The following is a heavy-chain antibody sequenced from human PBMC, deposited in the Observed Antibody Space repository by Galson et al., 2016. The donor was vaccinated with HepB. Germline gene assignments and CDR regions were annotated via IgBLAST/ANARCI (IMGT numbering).Heavy chain of an antibody. CDR3: AKKMASVYYPFDY. J-gene: IGHJ4*02. CDR2: ISGSGGST. D-gene: IGHD3-22*01. Sequence: SLRLSCAASGFTFSSCPMGWVRQAPGKGLEWVSSISGSGGSTNYADSVKGRFTISRDNSKNTLYLQMNYLRAEDTAVYFYAKKMASVYYPFDYWGQGTLVTVSS. V-gene: IGHV3-23*01. CDR1: GFTFSSCP.